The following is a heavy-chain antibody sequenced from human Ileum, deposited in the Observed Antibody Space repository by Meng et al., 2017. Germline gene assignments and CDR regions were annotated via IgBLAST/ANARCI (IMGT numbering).Heavy chain of an antibody. V-gene: IGHV4-34*01. Sequence: VQRQTCAPGLLKPSAALPLPCAYYSRFFNPHYWTCIRQPPGKGLEWIGEINHSATTYYSPSLMGRVSVSVDTSKNQFSLKLTSVTAADTAVYYCARSERSVYWYFVLWGRGTLVTVSS. J-gene: IGHJ2*01. D-gene: IGHD1-26*01. CDR3: ARSERSVYWYFVL. CDR1: SRFFNPHY. CDR2: INHSATT.